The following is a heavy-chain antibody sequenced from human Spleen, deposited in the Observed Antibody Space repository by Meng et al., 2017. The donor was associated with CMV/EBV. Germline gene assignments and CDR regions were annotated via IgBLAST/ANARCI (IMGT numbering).Heavy chain of an antibody. J-gene: IGHJ4*02. CDR1: GGTFSSYA. V-gene: IGHV1-69*05. Sequence: SVKVSCKASGGTFSSYAISWVRQAPGQGLEWMGGIIPIFGTANYAQKFQGRVTITTDESTSTAYMELSSLRSEDTAVYYCATEPPVPDAMFGLGKLDYWGQGTLVTVSS. CDR2: IIPIFGTA. D-gene: IGHD2-2*01. CDR3: ATEPPVPDAMFGLGKLDY.